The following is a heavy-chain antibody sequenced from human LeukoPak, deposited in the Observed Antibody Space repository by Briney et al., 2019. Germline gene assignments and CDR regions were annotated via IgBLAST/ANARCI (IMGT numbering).Heavy chain of an antibody. J-gene: IGHJ6*03. D-gene: IGHD6-13*01. CDR3: ARRSVGIAAAYYYYYMDV. CDR1: GYTFTSYG. Sequence: GASVKVSCKASGYTFTSYGISWVRQAPGQGLEWMGWSSAYNGNTNYAQKLQGRVTMTTDTSTSTAYMELRSLRSDDTAVYYCARRSVGIAAAYYYYYMDVWGKGTTVTVSS. V-gene: IGHV1-18*01. CDR2: SSAYNGNT.